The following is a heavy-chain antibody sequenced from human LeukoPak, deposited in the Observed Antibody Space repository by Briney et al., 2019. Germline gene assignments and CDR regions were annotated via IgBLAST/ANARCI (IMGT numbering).Heavy chain of an antibody. D-gene: IGHD3-22*01. Sequence: GESLMISCKGSGYSFTSYWIGWVRQMPGKGLEWMGIIYPGDSDTRYSPSFQGQVTISADKSISTAYLQWSSLKASDTAMYYCARQAGYDSSGYYPYWFDYWGQGTLVTVSS. CDR2: IYPGDSDT. CDR3: ARQAGYDSSGYYPYWFDY. V-gene: IGHV5-51*01. J-gene: IGHJ4*02. CDR1: GYSFTSYW.